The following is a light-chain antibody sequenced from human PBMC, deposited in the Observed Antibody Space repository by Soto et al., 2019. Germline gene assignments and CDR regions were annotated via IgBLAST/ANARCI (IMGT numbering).Light chain of an antibody. CDR1: QGINTW. V-gene: IGKV1D-12*01. CDR3: QKTDSLPLT. CDR2: SAS. J-gene: IGKJ4*01. Sequence: DVQMTQSPSSVSASVGDRVTITCRSSQGINTWLTWYQQKPGKAPNVLIYSASTLLSGVPSRFSGSGSGTYFTLTISSLQPEDSATYYCQKTDSLPLTFGGGTKAEIK.